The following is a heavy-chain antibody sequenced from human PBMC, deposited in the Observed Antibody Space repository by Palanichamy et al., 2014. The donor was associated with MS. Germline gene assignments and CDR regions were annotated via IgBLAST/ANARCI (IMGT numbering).Heavy chain of an antibody. CDR3: AKDRSSYSTSLDY. CDR1: GFTFSTYG. D-gene: IGHD6-6*01. V-gene: IGHV3-30*02. J-gene: IGHJ4*02. CDR2: IRYDGSDK. Sequence: QVQLVESGGGVVQPGGSLRLSCAASGFTFSTYGMHWVRQAPGKGLEWVAFIRYDGSDKYYADSVKGRFTISRDNSKNTLYLQMNSLRGEDTAVYYCAKDRSSYSTSLDYWGQGTLVTVSS.